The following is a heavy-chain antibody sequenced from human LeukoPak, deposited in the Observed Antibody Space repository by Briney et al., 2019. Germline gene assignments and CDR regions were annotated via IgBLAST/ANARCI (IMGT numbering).Heavy chain of an antibody. CDR3: AKDGYRSSSTCRLFDY. V-gene: IGHV3-23*01. CDR2: ISGSGGIT. J-gene: IGHJ4*02. Sequence: GGSLRLSCAASGFTFSSYAMTWVRQAPGKGLEWVSVISGSGGITYYADSVKGRFTISRDNSKNTLYLQMNSLRAEDTAVYYCAKDGYRSSSTCRLFDYWGRGTLVTVSS. CDR1: GFTFSSYA. D-gene: IGHD2-2*03.